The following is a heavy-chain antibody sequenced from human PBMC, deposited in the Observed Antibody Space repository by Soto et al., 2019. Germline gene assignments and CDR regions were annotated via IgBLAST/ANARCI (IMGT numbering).Heavy chain of an antibody. CDR3: ARVAGVEMATITYYYGMDV. V-gene: IGHV3-21*01. CDR1: GFTFSSYS. J-gene: IGHJ6*02. Sequence: ESGGGLVKPGGSLRLSCAASGFTFSSYSMNWVRQAPGKGLEWVSSISSSSSYIYYADSVKGRFTISRDNAKNSLYLQMNSLRAEDTAVYYCARVAGVEMATITYYYGMDVWGQGTTVTVSS. CDR2: ISSSSSYI. D-gene: IGHD5-12*01.